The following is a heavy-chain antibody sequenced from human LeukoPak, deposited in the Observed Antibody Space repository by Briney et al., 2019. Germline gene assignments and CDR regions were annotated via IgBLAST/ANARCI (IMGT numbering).Heavy chain of an antibody. Sequence: PGGSLRLSCAASGFSFSAYPMGWVRQAPGKGLQWLSGISASGDVTFHADRVKGRFAISRDNSKNTLYLLMTGLRAGDTAEYYCAKSLFTSATGSGRAFHIWGQGTMVTVSS. V-gene: IGHV3-23*01. J-gene: IGHJ3*02. D-gene: IGHD3-10*01. CDR3: AKSLFTSATGSGRAFHI. CDR2: ISASGDVT. CDR1: GFSFSAYP.